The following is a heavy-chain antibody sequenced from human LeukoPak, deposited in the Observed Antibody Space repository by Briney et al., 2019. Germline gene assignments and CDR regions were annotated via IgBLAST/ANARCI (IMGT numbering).Heavy chain of an antibody. CDR2: ISSSGSTI. CDR1: GFTFSDYY. D-gene: IGHD3-3*01. CDR3: ARVSQQNTIFGVVIIRLDAFDI. J-gene: IGHJ3*02. Sequence: GGSLRLSCAASGFTFSDYYMSWIRQAPGKGLEWVSYISSSGSTIYYADSVKGRFTISRDNAKNSLYLQMNSLRAEDTAVYYCARVSQQNTIFGVVIIRLDAFDIWGQGTMVTVSS. V-gene: IGHV3-11*04.